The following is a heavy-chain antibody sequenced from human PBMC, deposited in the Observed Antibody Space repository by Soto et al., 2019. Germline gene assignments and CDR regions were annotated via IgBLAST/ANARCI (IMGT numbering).Heavy chain of an antibody. Sequence: SETLSVTCAVYGGSFSGYYWSWIRQPPGKGLEWIGEINHSGSTNYNPSLKSRVTISVDTSKNQFSLKLSSVTAADTAVYYCARETAMVYYYFDYWGQGTLVTVSS. CDR2: INHSGST. V-gene: IGHV4-34*01. CDR3: ARETAMVYYYFDY. CDR1: GGSFSGYY. D-gene: IGHD5-18*01. J-gene: IGHJ4*02.